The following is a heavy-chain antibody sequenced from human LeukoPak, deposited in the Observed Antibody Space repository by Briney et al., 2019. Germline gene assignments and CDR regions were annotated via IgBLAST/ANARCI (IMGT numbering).Heavy chain of an antibody. V-gene: IGHV6-1*01. CDR2: TYYRSKWYN. CDR3: VRATLYNSSWAGYYYYMDV. J-gene: IGHJ6*03. CDR1: GDSVSSNSAA. D-gene: IGHD6-6*01. Sequence: SQTLSLTCAISGDSVSSNSAAWNWIRQSPSRGLEWLGRTYYRSKWYNDYAVSVKSRVTINPDTSKNQFSLQLNSVTPEDTAVYYCVRATLYNSSWAGYYYYMDVWGKGTTVTVSS.